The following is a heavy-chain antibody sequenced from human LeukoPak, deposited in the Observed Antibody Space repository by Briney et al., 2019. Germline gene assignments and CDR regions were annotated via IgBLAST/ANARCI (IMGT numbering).Heavy chain of an antibody. D-gene: IGHD4-23*01. CDR1: GGSFSGYY. J-gene: IGHJ4*02. CDR3: ARGSPSTVVTAYHFDY. CDR2: INHSGST. V-gene: IGHV4-34*01. Sequence: SETLSLTCAVYGGSFSGYYWSWIRQPPGKGLEWIGEINHSGSTNYNPSLKSRVTISVDTSKNQFSLKLSSVTAADTAVYYCARGSPSTVVTAYHFDYWGQGTLVTVSS.